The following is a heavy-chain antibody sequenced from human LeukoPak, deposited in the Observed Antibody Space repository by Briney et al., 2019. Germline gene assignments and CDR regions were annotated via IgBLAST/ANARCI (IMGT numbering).Heavy chain of an antibody. CDR1: GYSISSGYY. Sequence: PSETLSLTCAVSGYSISSGYYWGWIRQPPGKGLEWIGSIYHSGSTYYNPSLKSRVTISVDTSKNQFSLKLSSVTAADTAVYYCARRLGSGWPHIDYWGQGTLVTVSS. J-gene: IGHJ4*02. CDR2: IYHSGST. CDR3: ARRLGSGWPHIDY. D-gene: IGHD6-19*01. V-gene: IGHV4-38-2*01.